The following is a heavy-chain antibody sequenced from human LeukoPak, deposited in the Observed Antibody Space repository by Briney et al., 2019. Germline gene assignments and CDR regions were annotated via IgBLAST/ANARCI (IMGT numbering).Heavy chain of an antibody. Sequence: GVSLRLSCAASGFTFDDYAMHWVRQAPGKGLEWVSLISGDGGSTYYADSVRGRFAISRDNSKNSLYLQMDSLRTEDTAFYYCAKEIDTLGANAFDIWGQGTMVTVSS. D-gene: IGHD2-15*01. J-gene: IGHJ3*02. V-gene: IGHV3-43*02. CDR1: GFTFDDYA. CDR3: AKEIDTLGANAFDI. CDR2: ISGDGGST.